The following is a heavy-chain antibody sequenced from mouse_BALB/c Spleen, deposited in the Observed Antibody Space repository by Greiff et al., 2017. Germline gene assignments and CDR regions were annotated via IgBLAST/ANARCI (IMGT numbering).Heavy chain of an antibody. J-gene: IGHJ4*01. V-gene: IGHV3-2*02. Sequence: DVQLVESGPGLVKPSQSLSLTCTVTGYSITSDYAWNWIRQFPGNKLEWMGYISYSGSTSYNPSLKSRISITRDTSKNQFFLQLNSVTTEDTATYYCARRIYYYGSSLYYYAMDYWGQGTSVTVSS. D-gene: IGHD1-1*01. CDR1: GYSITSDYA. CDR2: ISYSGST. CDR3: ARRIYYYGSSLYYYAMDY.